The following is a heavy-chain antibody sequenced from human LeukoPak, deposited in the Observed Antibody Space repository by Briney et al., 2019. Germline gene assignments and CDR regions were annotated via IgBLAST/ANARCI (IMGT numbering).Heavy chain of an antibody. D-gene: IGHD1-1*01. CDR2: INPSGGST. CDR3: ARGAIREPLERPYYYYGMDV. V-gene: IGHV1-46*01. J-gene: IGHJ6*02. CDR1: GYTFTSYY. Sequence: ASVKVSCKASGYTFTSYYMHWVRQAPGQGLEWMGIINPSGGSTSYAQKFQGRVAMTRDTSTSTVYMELSSLRSEDTAVYYCARGAIREPLERPYYYYGMDVWGQGTTVTVSS.